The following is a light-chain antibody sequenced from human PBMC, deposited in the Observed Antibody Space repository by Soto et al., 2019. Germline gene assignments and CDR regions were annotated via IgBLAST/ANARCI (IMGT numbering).Light chain of an antibody. J-gene: IGLJ2*01. Sequence: QSVLTQPPSVSGAPGQRVTISCTGSSSNIGAGYDVHWYRQLPGTAPKILIYGNSNRPSGVPDRFSGSKSGTSASLAITGLQAEDEADYYCQSYDSSLSVVFGGGTKLTVL. V-gene: IGLV1-40*01. CDR2: GNS. CDR3: QSYDSSLSVV. CDR1: SSNIGAGYD.